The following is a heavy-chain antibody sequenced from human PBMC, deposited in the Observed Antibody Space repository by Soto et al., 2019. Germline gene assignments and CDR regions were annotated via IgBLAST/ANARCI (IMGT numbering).Heavy chain of an antibody. Sequence: QVQLQQWGAGLLKPSETLSLTCAVYGGSFSGYYWSWIRQPPGKGLEWIGEINHSGSTNYNPSLKSRVTISVDTFKNQFSLKLSSVTAADTAVYYCARGHSSSWFDYWGQGTLVTVSS. CDR3: ARGHSSSWFDY. CDR1: GGSFSGYY. D-gene: IGHD6-13*01. V-gene: IGHV4-34*01. CDR2: INHSGST. J-gene: IGHJ4*02.